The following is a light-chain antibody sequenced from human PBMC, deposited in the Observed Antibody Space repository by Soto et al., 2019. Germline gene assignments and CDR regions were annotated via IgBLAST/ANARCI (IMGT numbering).Light chain of an antibody. CDR1: GTSSDVRDYNF. CDR2: EVY. J-gene: IGLJ2*01. Sequence: QSALTQPASVSGSRGQSITISCTGTGTSSDVRDYNFVSWYQHHHGKAPQLLIYEVYNRPSGVSARFSGSKSVNTASLTISGLQAEDEADYYCSSYTGSTTHVLFGGGTKLTVL. CDR3: SSYTGSTTHVL. V-gene: IGLV2-14*01.